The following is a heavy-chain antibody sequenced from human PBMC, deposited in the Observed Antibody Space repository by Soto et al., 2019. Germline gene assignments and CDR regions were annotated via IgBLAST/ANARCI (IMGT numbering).Heavy chain of an antibody. Sequence: QVQLVESGGGVVQPGRSLRLSCAASGFTFSSYGMHWVRQAPGKGLEWVAVISYDGSNKYYADSVKGRFTISRDNSKNTLYLKMNSLRAEDTAVYYCATLTTFVRNDAFDIWGQGTMVTVSS. J-gene: IGHJ3*02. CDR1: GFTFSSYG. V-gene: IGHV3-30*03. CDR3: ATLTTFVRNDAFDI. CDR2: ISYDGSNK. D-gene: IGHD3-9*01.